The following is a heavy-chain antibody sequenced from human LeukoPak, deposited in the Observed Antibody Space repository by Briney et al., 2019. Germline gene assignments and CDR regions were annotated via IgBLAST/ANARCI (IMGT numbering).Heavy chain of an antibody. CDR1: GDSISSSSYY. CDR2: IYYSGST. J-gene: IGHJ4*02. Sequence: ETLSLTCTVSGDSISSSSYYWGWIRQPPGKGLEWIGSIYYSGSTYYNPSLKSRVTISVDTSKNQFSLNLSSVTAADTAVYYCARLYYDSSGYYQICYFDYWGQGTLVTVSS. CDR3: ARLYYDSSGYYQICYFDY. D-gene: IGHD3-22*01. V-gene: IGHV4-39*01.